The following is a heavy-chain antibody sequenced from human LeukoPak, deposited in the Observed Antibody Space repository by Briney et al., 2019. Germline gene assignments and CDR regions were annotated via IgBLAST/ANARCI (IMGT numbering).Heavy chain of an antibody. CDR1: GYTFTGYY. CDR3: ARDHNHDYGDYARYYYYMDV. V-gene: IGHV1-2*02. D-gene: IGHD4-17*01. CDR2: INSNSGGT. Sequence: ASVKVSCKASGYTFTGYYMHWVRQAPGQGLEWMGWINSNSGGTNYAQKFQARVTMTRDTSISTAYMELSRLRSDDTAVYYCARDHNHDYGDYARYYYYMDVWGKGTTVTVSS. J-gene: IGHJ6*03.